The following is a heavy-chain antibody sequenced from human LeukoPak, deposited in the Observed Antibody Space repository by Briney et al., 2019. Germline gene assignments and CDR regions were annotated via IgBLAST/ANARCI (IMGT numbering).Heavy chain of an antibody. V-gene: IGHV1-24*01. J-gene: IGHJ4*02. CDR2: FDPEDGET. CDR1: GYTLTELS. D-gene: IGHD2-2*02. Sequence: ASVKVSCKVSGYTLTELSMHWVRQAPGKGLEWMGGFDPEDGETIYAQKFQGRVTMTEDTSTDTAYMELSSLRSEDTAVYYCATYCSSTRCYSPEGWGQGTLVTVSS. CDR3: ATYCSSTRCYSPEG.